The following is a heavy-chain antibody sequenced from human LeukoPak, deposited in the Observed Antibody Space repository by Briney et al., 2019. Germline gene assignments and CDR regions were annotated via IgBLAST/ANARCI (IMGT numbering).Heavy chain of an antibody. CDR2: VIPIYGTP. V-gene: IGHV1-69*05. J-gene: IGHJ6*03. D-gene: IGHD5-12*01. CDR3: ARDRSGYDFGVRYMDV. Sequence: GASVKVSCKASGGSFSTSGFSWVRQAPGQGLEWMGGVIPIYGTPSYAQKFQGRVTITTDESTSTAYMELSSLRSEDTAVYYCARDRSGYDFGVRYMDVWGKGTTVTVSS. CDR1: GGSFSTSG.